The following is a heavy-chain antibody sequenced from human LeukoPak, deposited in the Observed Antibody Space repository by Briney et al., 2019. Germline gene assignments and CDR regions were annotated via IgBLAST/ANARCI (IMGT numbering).Heavy chain of an antibody. D-gene: IGHD3-3*01. CDR2: INGDGSTI. CDR1: GFTFNGHW. V-gene: IGHV3-74*01. J-gene: IGHJ5*01. Sequence: PGGSLRLSCEASGFTFNGHWMHWVRQAPGRGLVWVSLINGDGSTISYADSVKGRFTISRDNAKNRLYLQMNSLRAEDTAVYYCARDTRPSYDFWSGYWFDYWGQGTLVTVSS. CDR3: ARDTRPSYDFWSGYWFDY.